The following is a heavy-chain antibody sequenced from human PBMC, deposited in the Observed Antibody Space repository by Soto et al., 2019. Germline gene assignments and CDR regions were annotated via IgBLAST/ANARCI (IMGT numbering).Heavy chain of an antibody. CDR2: ITSSGSYT. Sequence: GGSLRISCATSGLTFSDYYTSWIRQAPGKGLEWVSYITSSGSYTKYADSVQGRFTISRDNAKNSLYLQMNSLRAEDTAVYYCARRGPGTYFDYWGQGTLVTVSS. J-gene: IGHJ4*02. CDR3: ARRGPGTYFDY. V-gene: IGHV3-11*03. CDR1: GLTFSDYY. D-gene: IGHD6-13*01.